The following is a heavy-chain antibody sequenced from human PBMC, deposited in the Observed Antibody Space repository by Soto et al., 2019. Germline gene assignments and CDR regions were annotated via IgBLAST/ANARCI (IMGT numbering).Heavy chain of an antibody. CDR3: VKDWTGDTCPCMDV. CDR2: ISGSDGST. CDR1: GFTLSSHW. D-gene: IGHD2-8*02. V-gene: IGHV3-23*01. J-gene: IGHJ6*01. Sequence: GGSLRLSCAASGFTLSSHWMHWVRQAPGKGLEWVSTISGSDGSTYYADSVKGRLTISRDNSKNALYLQMSSLRAEDTALYYCVKDWTGDTCPCMDVWGQGTTVTVSS.